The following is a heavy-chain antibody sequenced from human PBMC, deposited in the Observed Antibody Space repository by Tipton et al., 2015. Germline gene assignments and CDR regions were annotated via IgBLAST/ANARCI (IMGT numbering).Heavy chain of an antibody. CDR3: AKDPGAVIGSYGLDV. D-gene: IGHD2-21*01. V-gene: IGHV3-9*01. Sequence: SLRLSCAASGFMFENHAMHWVRQAPGKGLEWVAGIAWNGWAIGYADSVKGRFTIIRDSGNESLYLEMSRLRDEDTALYYCAKDPGAVIGSYGLDVWGQGTTVIVSS. J-gene: IGHJ6*02. CDR1: GFMFENHA. CDR2: IAWNGWAI.